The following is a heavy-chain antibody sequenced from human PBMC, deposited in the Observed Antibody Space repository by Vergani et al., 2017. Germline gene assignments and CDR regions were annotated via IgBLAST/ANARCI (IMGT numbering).Heavy chain of an antibody. CDR3: ARARGYNYSSLH. D-gene: IGHD5-24*01. J-gene: IGHJ4*02. V-gene: IGHV4-30-4*08. CDR2: IYYSGIT. CDR1: GYSINGGDYY. Sequence: QVQLQESGPGQVKPSQTLSLTCSVSGYSINGGDYYWGWIRQSPGKGLEWLGYIYYSGITYYSPSLRARLSMSVDTSKNQFSLKLTSVTAADTAVYYCARARGYNYSSLHWGRGTLVTVSS.